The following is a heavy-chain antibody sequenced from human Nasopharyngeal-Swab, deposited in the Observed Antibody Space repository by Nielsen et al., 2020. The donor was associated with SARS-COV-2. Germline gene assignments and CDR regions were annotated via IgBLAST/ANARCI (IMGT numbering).Heavy chain of an antibody. V-gene: IGHV3-23*01. CDR2: INVGGDI. CDR3: AKPLYGDSPFDY. J-gene: IGHJ4*02. Sequence: WIRQPPGKGLEWVSTINVGGDIYYADSVKGQFTISRDNSKNTLYLQMNSLRAEDTAVYYCAKPLYGDSPFDYWGQGTLVTVSS. D-gene: IGHD4-17*01.